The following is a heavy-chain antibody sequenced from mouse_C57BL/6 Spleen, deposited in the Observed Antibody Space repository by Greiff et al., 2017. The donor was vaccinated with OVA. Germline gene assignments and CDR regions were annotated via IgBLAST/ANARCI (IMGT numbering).Heavy chain of an antibody. V-gene: IGHV10-1*01. CDR2: IRSKSNNYAT. J-gene: IGHJ4*01. CDR3: VRHQRDCGPMDY. CDR1: GFSFNTYA. Sequence: GGGLVQPKGSLKLSCAASGFSFNTYAMNWVRQAPGKGLEWVARIRSKSNNYATYYADSVKERFTIPRDDSESMLYLQMNNLKTEYTAMYYCVRHQRDCGPMDYWGQGTTVTVSS. D-gene: IGHD3-1*01.